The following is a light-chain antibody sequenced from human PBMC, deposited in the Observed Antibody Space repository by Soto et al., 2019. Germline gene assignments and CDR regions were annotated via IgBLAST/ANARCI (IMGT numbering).Light chain of an antibody. J-gene: IGKJ1*01. V-gene: IGKV3-20*01. CDR2: GAS. Sequence: EIVLTQSPGTLSLSPGERATLSCRASQSVRSYLAWYEQKPGQAPRLLIFGASIRVTGIPDRFIGSGSGTDFTLTISRLEPEDFAVYYCQHYVTSLTTFGQGTKVDIK. CDR1: QSVRSY. CDR3: QHYVTSLTT.